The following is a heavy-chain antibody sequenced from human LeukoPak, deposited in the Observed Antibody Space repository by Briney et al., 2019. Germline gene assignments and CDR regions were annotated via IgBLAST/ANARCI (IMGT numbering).Heavy chain of an antibody. CDR2: ISFDGSNK. CDR3: ARAPSGWHATDV. V-gene: IGHV3-30-3*01. D-gene: IGHD6-19*01. J-gene: IGHJ6*02. Sequence: GGSLRLSCAASGFTFSSNAMHWVRQAPGKGLEWVAIISFDGSNKYYADSVKGRFTISRDDAKNTLYLQMNSLRAEDTAVYYCARAPSGWHATDVWGQGTTVTVSS. CDR1: GFTFSSNA.